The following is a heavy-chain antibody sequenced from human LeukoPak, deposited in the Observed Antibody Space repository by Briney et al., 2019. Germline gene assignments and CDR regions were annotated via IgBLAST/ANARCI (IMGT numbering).Heavy chain of an antibody. CDR1: SGAITGYY. V-gene: IGHV4-59*01. Sequence: PSGTLSLTCTVSSGAITGYYWNWIRQPPGKGLEWVGYIYHTGSTKYNHSLKSRVIISVDTSKNQFSLKLSSVTAADTAVYYCAAFRDGFNWLLDHWGQGTLVTVSS. CDR3: AAFRDGFNWLLDH. CDR2: IYHTGST. J-gene: IGHJ4*02. D-gene: IGHD5-24*01.